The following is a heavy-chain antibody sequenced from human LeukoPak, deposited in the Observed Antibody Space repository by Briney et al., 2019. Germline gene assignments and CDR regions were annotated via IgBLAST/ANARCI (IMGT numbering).Heavy chain of an antibody. CDR1: GFTFSSYA. CDR3: AKDRTGNEPYYFDF. J-gene: IGHJ4*02. D-gene: IGHD1-14*01. Sequence: GGSLRLSCAASGFTFSSYAMTWVRQAPGKGLEWVSAIGGSGGSTYYADSVKGRFTVSRDNSKTTLYLQMDSLRAEDTAVYYCAKDRTGNEPYYFDFWGQGTLVTASA. CDR2: IGGSGGST. V-gene: IGHV3-23*01.